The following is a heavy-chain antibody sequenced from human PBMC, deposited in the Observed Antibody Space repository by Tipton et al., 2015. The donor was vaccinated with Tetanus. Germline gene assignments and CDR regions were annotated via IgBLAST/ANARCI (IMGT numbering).Heavy chain of an antibody. Sequence: TLSLTCTVSGGSISSGGYYWSWIRQHPGKGLEWIGYIYNSGNTNYNPSLKSRVTISVDTSKNQFSLKLNSVTAADTAVYYCARGRDGYNYPFDYWGQGTLVIVSS. CDR2: IYNSGNT. CDR3: ARGRDGYNYPFDY. J-gene: IGHJ4*02. CDR1: GGSISSGGYY. D-gene: IGHD5-24*01. V-gene: IGHV4-61*08.